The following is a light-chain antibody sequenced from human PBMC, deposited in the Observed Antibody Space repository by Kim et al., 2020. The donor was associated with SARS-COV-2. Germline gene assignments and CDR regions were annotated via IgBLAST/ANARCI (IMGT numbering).Light chain of an antibody. Sequence: GQSIPISCTGTSSDVGGYTYVSWYQQHPGKAPQLLIYDVTARPSGISDRFSGSKSGSTASLTISGLQAEDEANYYCISYRTSNTLVFGRGTQLTVL. CDR2: DVT. CDR1: SSDVGGYTY. CDR3: ISYRTSNTLV. V-gene: IGLV2-14*03. J-gene: IGLJ2*01.